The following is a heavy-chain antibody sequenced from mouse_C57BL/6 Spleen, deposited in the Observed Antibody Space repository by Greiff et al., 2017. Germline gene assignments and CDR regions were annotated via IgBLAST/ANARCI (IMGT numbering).Heavy chain of an antibody. CDR1: GYTFTDYY. V-gene: IGHV1-76*01. CDR2: IYPGSGNT. Sequence: VQLQQSGAELVRPGASVKLSCKASGYTFTDYYINWVKQRPGQGLEWIARIYPGSGNTYYNEKFKGKDTLTAEQSSSTAYMQLSRLTYEASAVXFCARAPPYGYGGGWFAFWGPGTLVTVSA. D-gene: IGHD2-2*01. J-gene: IGHJ3*01. CDR3: ARAPPYGYGGGWFAF.